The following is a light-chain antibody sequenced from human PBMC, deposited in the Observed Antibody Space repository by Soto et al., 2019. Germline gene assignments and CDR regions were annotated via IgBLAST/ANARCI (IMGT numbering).Light chain of an antibody. J-gene: IGKJ1*01. CDR3: QQYDSSPKT. CDR2: GAS. CDR1: QSVSSSY. Sequence: EIVLTQSPGTLSLSPGERATLSCRASQSVSSSYLAWYQQKPGQAPRLLIYGASSRATGILDRFSGTGSGTDFTLTISRLEPEDFAVYYCQQYDSSPKTFGQGTKV. V-gene: IGKV3-20*01.